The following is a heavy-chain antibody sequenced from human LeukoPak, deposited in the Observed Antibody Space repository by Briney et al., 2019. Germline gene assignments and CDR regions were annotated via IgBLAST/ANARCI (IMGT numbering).Heavy chain of an antibody. D-gene: IGHD6-19*01. V-gene: IGHV1-2*02. Sequence: GASVKVSCKASGYTFTGYYMHWVRQAPGQGLEWMGWINPNSGGTNYAQKFQGRVTMTRDMSTSTVYMELSSLRSEDTAVYYCAREERWLVYYFDYWGQGTLVTVSS. CDR3: AREERWLVYYFDY. CDR1: GYTFTGYY. CDR2: INPNSGGT. J-gene: IGHJ4*02.